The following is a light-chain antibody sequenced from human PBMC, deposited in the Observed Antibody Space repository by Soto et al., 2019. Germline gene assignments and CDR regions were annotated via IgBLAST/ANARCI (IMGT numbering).Light chain of an antibody. CDR2: GAS. Sequence: EIVLTQSPGTLSLSLGESVTLSCRASQSVTSSFLAWYQLKAGQAPRLLIYGASSRATGIPDRFSGSGTGTDFPLPIGRLEPEDFAVYSFHQYGSSPRTFGQGTKVETK. V-gene: IGKV3-20*01. CDR3: HQYGSSPRT. J-gene: IGKJ1*01. CDR1: QSVTSSF.